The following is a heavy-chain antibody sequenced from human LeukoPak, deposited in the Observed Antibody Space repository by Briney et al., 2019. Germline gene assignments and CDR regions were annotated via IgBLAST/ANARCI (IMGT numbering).Heavy chain of an antibody. J-gene: IGHJ4*02. CDR1: RFIFSNYG. Sequence: GGSLRLSCAASRFIFSNYGMHWVRQPPGKGLEWGAFIRYDASNKYYADFVKGRFTISRDNSKNMLYLQMNSLRAEETAVYYCAKDTTSFRYFDYWGQGTLVTVSS. CDR3: AKDTTSFRYFDY. D-gene: IGHD1-14*01. V-gene: IGHV3-30*02. CDR2: IRYDASNK.